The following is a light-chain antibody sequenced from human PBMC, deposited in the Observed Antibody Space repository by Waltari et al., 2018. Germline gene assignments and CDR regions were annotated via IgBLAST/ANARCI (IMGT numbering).Light chain of an antibody. V-gene: IGLV3-1*01. J-gene: IGLJ2*01. CDR1: KLGDKS. CDR2: QDT. Sequence: YELTQPPSVSVSPGQTASITCSGDKLGDKSASWYQQKPGQSPVLVIYQDTNRPSGIPERFSGSNSGDTATLTVSGTQAMDEADYYCQAWDSGLVIFGGGTKLTVL. CDR3: QAWDSGLVI.